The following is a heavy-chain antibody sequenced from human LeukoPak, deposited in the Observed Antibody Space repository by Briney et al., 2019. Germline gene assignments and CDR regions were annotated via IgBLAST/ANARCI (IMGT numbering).Heavy chain of an antibody. CDR3: ARDPPEGALDY. CDR2: IYTSGRT. CDR1: GGSISIYY. Sequence: SVTLSLTCSVSGGSISIYYWRWMRQPAGQGLEWIGGIYTSGRTNYNPSLKSRVTMSVDTSKNQFFLKLSSVTAADTAVYYCARDPPEGALDYWGQGTLVTVSS. J-gene: IGHJ4*02. V-gene: IGHV4-4*07.